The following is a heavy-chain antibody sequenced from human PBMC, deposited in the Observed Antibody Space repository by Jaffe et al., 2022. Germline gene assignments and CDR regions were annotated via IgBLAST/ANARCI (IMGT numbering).Heavy chain of an antibody. D-gene: IGHD6-19*01. CDR3: AREYSGGGAFYYFGY. J-gene: IGHJ4*02. CDR2: INAGNDNT. V-gene: IGHV1-3*01. Sequence: QVQLVQSGAEVKKPGASVKVSCKASGYTFSGYVMHWVRQAPGQRLEWMGWINAGNDNTKYSQKFQGRVTISRDTSASTAYMELSSLRSEDTAVYYCAREYSGGGAFYYFGYWGQGTQVTVSS. CDR1: GYTFSGYV.